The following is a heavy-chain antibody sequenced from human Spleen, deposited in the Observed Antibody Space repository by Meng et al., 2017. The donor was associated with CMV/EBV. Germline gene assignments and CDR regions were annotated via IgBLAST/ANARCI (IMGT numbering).Heavy chain of an antibody. Sequence: PFTGSYMHLVRQDPGQALEWMGWINPNSGGTNYEQKFQGRVTMTRDTSISTAYMELSRLRSDDTAVYYCARGEGNIVVVVAATLGSYWGQGTLVTVSS. D-gene: IGHD2-15*01. CDR2: INPNSGGT. CDR1: PFTGSY. V-gene: IGHV1-2*02. CDR3: ARGEGNIVVVVAATLGSY. J-gene: IGHJ4*02.